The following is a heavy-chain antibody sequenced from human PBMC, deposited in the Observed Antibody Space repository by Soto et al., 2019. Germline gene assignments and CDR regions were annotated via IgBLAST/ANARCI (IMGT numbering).Heavy chain of an antibody. CDR2: MNPNSGNT. Sequence: QVQLVQSGAEVKKPGASVKVSCKASGYTFTSYDLNWVRQATGQRLEWMGWMNPNSGNTDYAQKFQGRVTMTRNTSVSTAYMELVSLGSEDVSVYYCARGADDFGSGYYTGDYWRQGTLVTVSS. D-gene: IGHD3-3*01. J-gene: IGHJ4*02. V-gene: IGHV1-8*01. CDR1: GYTFTSYD. CDR3: ARGADDFGSGYYTGDY.